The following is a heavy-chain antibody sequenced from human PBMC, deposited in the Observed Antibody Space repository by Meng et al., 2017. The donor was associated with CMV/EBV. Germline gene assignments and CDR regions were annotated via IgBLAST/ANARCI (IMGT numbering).Heavy chain of an antibody. D-gene: IGHD6-6*01. CDR2: IYSGGSST. V-gene: IGHV3-23*03. CDR3: ALAALDLFDP. J-gene: IGHJ5*02. CDR1: GFTFSSYA. Sequence: SCAASGFTFSSYAMSWVRQAPGKGLEWVSVIYSGGSSTYYADSVKGRFTISRDNSKNTLYLQMNSLRAEDTAVYYCALAALDLFDPWGQGTLVTVSS.